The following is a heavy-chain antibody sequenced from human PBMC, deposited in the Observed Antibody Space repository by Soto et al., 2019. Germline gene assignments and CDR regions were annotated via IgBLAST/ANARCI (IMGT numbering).Heavy chain of an antibody. CDR2: TYDSGST. V-gene: IGHV4-59*08. CDR3: ARLGCGGGSFDPVLFHY. D-gene: IGHD2-15*01. Sequence: QVQLQESGPGLVKPSETLSLTCTVSGGPINNYYWSWIRQSPGKGLEWIGYTYDSGSTNYNPSLKSRVPISRVTSKNQFSLKLSSVTAADTAVYYCARLGCGGGSFDPVLFHYWGQVTLVTVSS. J-gene: IGHJ4*02. CDR1: GGPINNYY.